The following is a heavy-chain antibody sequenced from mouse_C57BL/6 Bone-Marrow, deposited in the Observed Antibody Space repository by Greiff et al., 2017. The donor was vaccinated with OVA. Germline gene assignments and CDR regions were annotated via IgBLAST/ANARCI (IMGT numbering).Heavy chain of an antibody. CDR1: GYTFTSYW. Sequence: QVQLQQSGAELAKPGASVKLSCKASGYTFTSYWMHWVKQRPGQGLEWIGYINPSSGYTKYNQKFKDKATLTADKSSSTAYMQLSSLTYEDSAVYYGARWDYDYDAEFAYWGQGTLVTVSA. V-gene: IGHV1-7*01. CDR2: INPSSGYT. D-gene: IGHD2-4*01. CDR3: ARWDYDYDAEFAY. J-gene: IGHJ3*01.